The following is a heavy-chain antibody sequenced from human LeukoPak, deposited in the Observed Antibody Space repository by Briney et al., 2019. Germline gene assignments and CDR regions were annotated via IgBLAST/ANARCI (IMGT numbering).Heavy chain of an antibody. J-gene: IGHJ4*02. D-gene: IGHD5-12*01. V-gene: IGHV3-30*03. CDR1: GFTFSTYS. CDR2: ISADGRIQ. CDR3: AREFGHDRWYFDY. Sequence: GGSLRLSCAVSGFTFSTYSIHWVRQAPGKGLGWVTVISADGRIQYYSDSVKGRFTISRDNSLNTLHLQMNNLRAGDTAVYYCAREFGHDRWYFDYWGQGALVTVSS.